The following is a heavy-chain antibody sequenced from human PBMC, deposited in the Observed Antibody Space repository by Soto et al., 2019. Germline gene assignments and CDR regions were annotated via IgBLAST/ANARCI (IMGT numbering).Heavy chain of an antibody. J-gene: IGHJ4*02. V-gene: IGHV4-31*03. CDR2: IYYSGST. Sequence: SETLSLTCTVSGGSISSGGYYWSWIRQHPGKGLEWIGYIYYSGSTYYNPSLKSRVTISVDTSKNQFSLKLSSVTAADTAVYYCAGCSTSCYAGIVYWGQGTLVTVSS. CDR3: AGCSTSCYAGIVY. CDR1: GGSISSGGYY. D-gene: IGHD2-2*01.